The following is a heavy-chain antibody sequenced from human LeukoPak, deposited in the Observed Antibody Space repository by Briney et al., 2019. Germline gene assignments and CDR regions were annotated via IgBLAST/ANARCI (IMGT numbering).Heavy chain of an antibody. CDR2: ISYDGSNK. D-gene: IGHD3-22*01. J-gene: IGHJ4*02. CDR1: GFTFCSYG. Sequence: GGSLRLSCAASGFTFCSYGMHWVRQAPGKGLEWVAVISYDGSNKYYADSVKGRFTISRDNSKNTLYLQMNSLRAEDTAVYYCAKDRFVVVTRGFDYWGQGTLVTVSS. V-gene: IGHV3-30*18. CDR3: AKDRFVVVTRGFDY.